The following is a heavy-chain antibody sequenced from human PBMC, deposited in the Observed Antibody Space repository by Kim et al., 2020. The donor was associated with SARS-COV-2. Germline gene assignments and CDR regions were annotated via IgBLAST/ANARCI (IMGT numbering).Heavy chain of an antibody. V-gene: IGHV3-15*01. CDR2: IKSKTDGGTT. J-gene: IGHJ6*02. CDR3: TTDGLIVLAQLNPYYYGMDV. CDR1: GFTFSNAW. Sequence: GGSLRLSCAASGFTFSNAWMSWVRQAPGKGLEWVGRIKSKTDGGTTDYAAPVKGRFTISRDDSKNTLYLQMNSLKTEDTAVYYCTTDGLIVLAQLNPYYYGMDVWGQGTTVTVSS. D-gene: IGHD2-8*02.